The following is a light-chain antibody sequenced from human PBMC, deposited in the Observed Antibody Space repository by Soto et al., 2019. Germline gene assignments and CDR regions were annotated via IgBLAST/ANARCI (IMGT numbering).Light chain of an antibody. CDR3: QLYNSYST. CDR2: KAS. Sequence: DIQMTQSPSTLSASVGDRITITCRASQSISNLLAWYQQKPGKAPKLLIYKASTLESGVPSRFSGSGSGTEFTLTISGLQPDDFATYYCQLYNSYSTFGQGTKLEMK. CDR1: QSISNL. J-gene: IGKJ2*01. V-gene: IGKV1-5*03.